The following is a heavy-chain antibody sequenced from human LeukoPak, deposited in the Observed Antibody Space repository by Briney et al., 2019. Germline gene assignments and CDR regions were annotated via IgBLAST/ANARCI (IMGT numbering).Heavy chain of an antibody. CDR1: GGSISSASYY. J-gene: IGHJ3*02. V-gene: IGHV4-30-2*01. CDR2: IYHSGST. D-gene: IGHD3-22*01. CDR3: ARSRVIVVVPDAFDI. Sequence: SETLSLTCTVSGGSISSASYYWSWIRQPPGKGLEWIGYIYHSGSTYYNPSLKSRVTISVDRSKNQFSLKLSSVTAADTAVYYCARSRVIVVVPDAFDIWGQGTMVTVSS.